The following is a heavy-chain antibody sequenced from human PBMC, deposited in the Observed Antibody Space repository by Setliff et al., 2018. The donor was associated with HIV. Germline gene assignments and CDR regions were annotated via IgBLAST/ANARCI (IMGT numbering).Heavy chain of an antibody. Sequence: ASVKVSCKASGYTISSYGISWVRQAPGQGLEWMGWISPSNGYTDYAQKFRDRVTLTTDTSTSTAYMELRSLRSDDTAVYFCAREHSTTWPYFDFWGQGTLVTVSS. CDR2: ISPSNGYT. CDR3: AREHSTTWPYFDF. CDR1: GYTISSYG. V-gene: IGHV1-18*01. J-gene: IGHJ4*02. D-gene: IGHD6-13*01.